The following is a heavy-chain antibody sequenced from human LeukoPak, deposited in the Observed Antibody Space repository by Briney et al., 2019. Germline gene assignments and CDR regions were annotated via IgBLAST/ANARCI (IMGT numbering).Heavy chain of an antibody. J-gene: IGHJ4*02. CDR3: AREDTAAGYDY. D-gene: IGHD6-13*01. CDR1: GYTFTGYY. V-gene: IGHV1-2*04. CDR2: INPNSGGT. Sequence: ASVTVSCKASGYTFTGYYMHWVRQAPGQGLEWMGWINPNSGGTNYAQKFQGWVTMTRDTSISTAYMELSRLRSDDTAVYYCAREDTAAGYDYWGQGTLVTVSS.